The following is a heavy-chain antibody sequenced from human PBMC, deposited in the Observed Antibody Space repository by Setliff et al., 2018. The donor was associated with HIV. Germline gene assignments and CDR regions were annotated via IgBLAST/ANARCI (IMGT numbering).Heavy chain of an antibody. J-gene: IGHJ4*02. CDR3: ARDSGTTVGATGPSY. CDR2: ISYDGSNK. Sequence: PGGSLRLSCAASGFTFSSYATHWVRQAPGKGLEWVAVISYDGSNKYYADPVRGRFTISRDNSKNSLYLQMDSLRVEETAVYNCARDSGTTVGATGPSYGGQGTLVTVSS. D-gene: IGHD1-26*01. CDR1: GFTFSSYA. V-gene: IGHV3-30*07.